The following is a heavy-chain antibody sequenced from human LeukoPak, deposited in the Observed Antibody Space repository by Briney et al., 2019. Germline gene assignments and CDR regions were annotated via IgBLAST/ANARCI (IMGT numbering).Heavy chain of an antibody. J-gene: IGHJ4*02. CDR1: GFTFDDYA. D-gene: IGHD6-19*01. Sequence: GGSLRLSCAVSGFTFDDYAMHWVRQAPGKGLEWVSLISGDGGSRYYAGSVKGRFTISRDNSNSSLYLQMNRLRTEDTAFYYCAKGADPLTWRMMTVAGTRFDFWGQGTLVTVSS. CDR3: AKGADPLTWRMMTVAGTRFDF. V-gene: IGHV3-43*02. CDR2: ISGDGGSR.